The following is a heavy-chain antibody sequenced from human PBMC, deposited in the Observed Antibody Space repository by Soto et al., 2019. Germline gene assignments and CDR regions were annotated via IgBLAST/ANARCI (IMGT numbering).Heavy chain of an antibody. CDR2: ISYDGSNK. CDR3: AKDQSREVVVISPDAFDI. J-gene: IGHJ3*02. V-gene: IGHV3-30*18. CDR1: GFTFSSYG. D-gene: IGHD3-22*01. Sequence: GGSLSRSCAASGFTFSSYGMHWVRQAPGKGLEWVAVISYDGSNKYYADSVKGRFTISRDNSKNTLYLQMNSLRAEDTAVYYCAKDQSREVVVISPDAFDIWGQGTMVTVSS.